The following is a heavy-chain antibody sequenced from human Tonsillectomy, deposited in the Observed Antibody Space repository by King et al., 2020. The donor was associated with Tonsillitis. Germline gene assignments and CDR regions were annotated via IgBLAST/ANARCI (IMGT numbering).Heavy chain of an antibody. CDR3: ARSLVAAVYYYYYGMDV. CDR2: ISSSSSYI. CDR1: GFTFSSYS. D-gene: IGHD2-2*01. J-gene: IGHJ6*02. Sequence: VQLVESGGGLVKPGGSLRLSCAASGFTFSSYSMNWVRQAPGKGLEWVSSISSSSSYIYYADSVKGRFTISRDNAKNSLYLQMNSLRAEDTAVYYCARSLVAAVYYYYYGMDVWGQGTTVTVSS. V-gene: IGHV3-21*01.